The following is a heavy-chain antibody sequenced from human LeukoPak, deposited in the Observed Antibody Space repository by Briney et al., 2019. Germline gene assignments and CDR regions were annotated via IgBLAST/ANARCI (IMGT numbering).Heavy chain of an antibody. CDR1: GFTFSSYW. Sequence: PGGSLRLSCAASGFTFSSYWMSWVRQAPGKGLEWVAVISYDGSNKYYADSVKGRFTISRDNSKNTLYLQMNSLRAEDTAVYYCARAGYSSSFIDYWGQGTLVTVSS. CDR3: ARAGYSSSFIDY. V-gene: IGHV3-30-3*01. CDR2: ISYDGSNK. D-gene: IGHD6-6*01. J-gene: IGHJ4*02.